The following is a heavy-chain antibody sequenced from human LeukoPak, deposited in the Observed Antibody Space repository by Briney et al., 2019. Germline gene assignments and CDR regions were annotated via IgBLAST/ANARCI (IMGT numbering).Heavy chain of an antibody. CDR3: ALLYYDSSGYSTAYNWIDP. CDR2: IYYSGST. V-gene: IGHV4-31*03. CDR1: GGSISSGGYY. Sequence: SETLSLTCTVSGGSISSGGYYWSWIRQHPGKGLEWIGYIYYSGSTYYNPSLKSRVTISVDTSRNQFSLKLSSVTAADTAVYYCALLYYDSSGYSTAYNWIDPWGQGTLVTVSS. D-gene: IGHD3-22*01. J-gene: IGHJ5*02.